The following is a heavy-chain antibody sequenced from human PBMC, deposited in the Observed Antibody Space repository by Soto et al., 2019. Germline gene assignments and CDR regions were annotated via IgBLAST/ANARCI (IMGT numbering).Heavy chain of an antibody. CDR3: ARDETKAYYYGMDV. V-gene: IGHV1-2*02. CDR1: GYTFTGYY. Sequence: ASVKVSCKASGYTFTGYYMHWVRQAPGQGLEWMGWINPNSGGTNYAQKFQGRVTMTRDTSISTAYMELSRLRSDDTAVYYCARDETKAYYYGMDVWGRGTTVTVSS. J-gene: IGHJ6*02. CDR2: INPNSGGT.